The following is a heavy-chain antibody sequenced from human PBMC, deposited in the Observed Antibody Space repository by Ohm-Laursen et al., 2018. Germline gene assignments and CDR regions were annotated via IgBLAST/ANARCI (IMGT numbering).Heavy chain of an antibody. V-gene: IGHV3-48*01. Sequence: SLRLSCAASGVTFSGYGFHWVRQAPGKGLEWASYISSSGSTIYYADSVKGRFTISRDNAKNSLYLQMNSLRAEDTAMYYCARVSPISGSYLSDFDYWGQGTLVTVSS. CDR1: GVTFSGYG. CDR3: ARVSPISGSYLSDFDY. J-gene: IGHJ4*02. D-gene: IGHD1-26*01. CDR2: ISSSGSTI.